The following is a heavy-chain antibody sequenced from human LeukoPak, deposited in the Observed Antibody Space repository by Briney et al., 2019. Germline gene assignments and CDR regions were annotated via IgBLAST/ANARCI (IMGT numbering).Heavy chain of an antibody. CDR1: GGSISSYY. CDR3: ARDLSRGYYYGSGSYNWFDP. CDR2: IYTSGST. V-gene: IGHV4-4*07. Sequence: SETLSLTCTVSGGSISSYYWSWIRQPAGKGLEWIGRIYTSGSTNYNPSLKSRVTMSVDTSKNQFSLKLSSVTAADTAVYYCARDLSRGYYYGSGSYNWFDPWGQGTLVTVSS. D-gene: IGHD3-10*01. J-gene: IGHJ5*02.